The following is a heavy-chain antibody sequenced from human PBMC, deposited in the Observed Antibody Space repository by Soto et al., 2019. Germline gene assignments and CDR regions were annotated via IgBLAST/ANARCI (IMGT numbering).Heavy chain of an antibody. Sequence: PSETLSLTCAVYGGSFSGYYWSWIRQPPGKGLEWIGEINHSGSTNYNPSLKSRVTISVDTSKNQFSLKLSSVTAADTAVYYCARGDIVLMVYATSIYPAHRNGHWFDPWGQGTLVTVSS. CDR1: GGSFSGYY. CDR2: INHSGST. CDR3: ARGDIVLMVYATSIYPAHRNGHWFDP. D-gene: IGHD2-8*01. J-gene: IGHJ5*02. V-gene: IGHV4-34*01.